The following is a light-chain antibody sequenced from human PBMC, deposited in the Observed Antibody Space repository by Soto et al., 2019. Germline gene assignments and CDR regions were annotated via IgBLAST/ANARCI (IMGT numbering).Light chain of an antibody. CDR1: GSDIGGYNY. V-gene: IGLV2-14*03. J-gene: IGLJ1*01. CDR3: SSYTADMTYV. CDR2: DVW. Sequence: QLVLTQPASVSGSPGQSITIYCIGTGSDIGGYNYVSWYQQHPGKAPTLMIYDVWARPLGVSHRFSGSKSGNTASLTISGLQGDDEADYYCSSYTADMTYVFGTGTKLTVL.